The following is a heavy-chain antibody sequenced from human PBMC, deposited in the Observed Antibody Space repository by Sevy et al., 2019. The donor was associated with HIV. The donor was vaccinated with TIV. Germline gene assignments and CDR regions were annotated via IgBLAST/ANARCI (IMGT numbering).Heavy chain of an antibody. CDR3: AKGETGSYYYYYYGMDV. CDR1: GFTFSSYA. V-gene: IGHV3-23*01. J-gene: IGHJ6*02. Sequence: GESLKISCAASGFTFSSYAMSCVRQAPGKELEWVSAISGSGGSTYYADSVKGRFTISRDNSKNTLYLQMNSLRAEDTAVYYCAKGETGSYYYYYYGMDVWGQGTTVTVSS. CDR2: ISGSGGST. D-gene: IGHD1-26*01.